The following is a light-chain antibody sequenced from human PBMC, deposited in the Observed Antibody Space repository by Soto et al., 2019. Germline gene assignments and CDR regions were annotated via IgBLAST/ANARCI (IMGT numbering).Light chain of an antibody. CDR2: KIS. J-gene: IGKJ2*01. CDR3: MQATQFPYT. Sequence: DIVMTQTPLSSPVTLGQPASISCRSNQSLVYSDGNTYLSWLQQRPGQPPRLLIDKISNRFSGVPDRFSGSGAGTDFTLKISRVEAKDVGVYYCMQATQFPYTFGQGTKLEIK. CDR1: QSLVYSDGNTY. V-gene: IGKV2-24*01.